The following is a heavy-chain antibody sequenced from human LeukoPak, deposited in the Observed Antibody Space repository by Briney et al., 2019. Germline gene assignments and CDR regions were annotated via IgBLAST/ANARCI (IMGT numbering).Heavy chain of an antibody. D-gene: IGHD6-19*01. Sequence: PSETLSLTCAVYGGSFSGYYWSWIRQPPGKGLEWIGEINHSGSTNYNPSLKSRVTISVDTSKNQFSLKLSSVTAADTAVYYCARVTRGLYDLFDYWGQGTLVTVSS. CDR2: INHSGST. CDR1: GGSFSGYY. V-gene: IGHV4-34*01. CDR3: ARVTRGLYDLFDY. J-gene: IGHJ4*02.